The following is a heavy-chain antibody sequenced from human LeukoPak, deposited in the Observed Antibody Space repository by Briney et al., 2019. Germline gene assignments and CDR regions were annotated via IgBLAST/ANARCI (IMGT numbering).Heavy chain of an antibody. Sequence: SETLSLTCTVSGGSLSSYYWSWIRPPAGKGLGWIGRIYTRGSTNYSPSLKSRVTMSVDTSKNQFSLKLSSVTAADTAVYYCARDISGSDDYWGQGSLVTVSS. CDR2: IYTRGST. J-gene: IGHJ4*02. V-gene: IGHV4-4*07. CDR1: GGSLSSYY. CDR3: ARDISGSDDY. D-gene: IGHD1-26*01.